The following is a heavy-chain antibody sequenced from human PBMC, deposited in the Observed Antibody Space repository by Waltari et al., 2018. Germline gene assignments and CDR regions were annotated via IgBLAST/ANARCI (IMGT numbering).Heavy chain of an antibody. V-gene: IGHV1-3*01. Sequence: VQLLQSGAEVKNPAASVQVSCKASAYPFTFYIIHWVRQAPGQRLEWMGWINVGSGNTKYSQNFQGRVTITRDTSASTAYMALSSLTSEDTAVYYCARENSAWSFFDYWGQGTLVTVSS. J-gene: IGHJ4*02. CDR2: INVGSGNT. CDR3: ARENSAWSFFDY. D-gene: IGHD6-19*01. CDR1: AYPFTFYI.